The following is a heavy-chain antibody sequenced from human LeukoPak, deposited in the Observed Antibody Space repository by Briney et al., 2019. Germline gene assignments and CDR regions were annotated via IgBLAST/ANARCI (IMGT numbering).Heavy chain of an antibody. V-gene: IGHV3-30*02. CDR3: AKDRYSSGWYTGNWFDP. Sequence: GGSLRLSCAASGFTFSSYGMHWVRQAPGKGLEWVAFIRYDGSNKYYVDSVKGRFTISRDNSKNTLYLQMNSLRAEDTAVYYCAKDRYSSGWYTGNWFDPWGQGTLVTVSS. J-gene: IGHJ5*02. D-gene: IGHD6-19*01. CDR2: IRYDGSNK. CDR1: GFTFSSYG.